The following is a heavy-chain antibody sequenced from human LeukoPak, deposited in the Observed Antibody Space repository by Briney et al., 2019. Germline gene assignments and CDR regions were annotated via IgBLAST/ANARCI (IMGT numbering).Heavy chain of an antibody. D-gene: IGHD2-2*01. CDR2: IYTGGSA. V-gene: IGHV4-4*07. CDR1: GAFSSSYY. CDR3: ARGCSSTSCYFSGGNWFDP. Sequence: PSETLSLTCSVPGAFSSSYYWTWIRQPAGKGLEWIGRIYTGGSANYNPSLRSRVNMSVDKSKNQFSLKLSSVTAADTAVYYCARGCSSTSCYFSGGNWFDPWGQGTLVIVSS. J-gene: IGHJ5*02.